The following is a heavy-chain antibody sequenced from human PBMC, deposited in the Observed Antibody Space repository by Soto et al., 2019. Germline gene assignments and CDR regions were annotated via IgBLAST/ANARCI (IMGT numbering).Heavy chain of an antibody. J-gene: IGHJ4*02. V-gene: IGHV2-5*02. CDR2: IYWDNDR. CDR3: AHRRGGYNWDDGDFDY. Sequence: QITLKESGPTLVKPTQTLTLTCTFSGFSLTTSGVGVGWIRQPPGEALESLALIYWDNDRRYNPSLRSRLAISKDTCKNQVVLTMTNVDPVDTGTYYCAHRRGGYNWDDGDFDYWGPGTLVTVSS. D-gene: IGHD1-20*01. CDR1: GFSLTTSGVG.